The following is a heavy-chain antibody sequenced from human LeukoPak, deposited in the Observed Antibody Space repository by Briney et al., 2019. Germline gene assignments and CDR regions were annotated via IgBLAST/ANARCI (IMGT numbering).Heavy chain of an antibody. V-gene: IGHV3-23*01. CDR2: ISGSGGST. CDR1: GFTFSSYA. CDR3: AKSVAIAVAGIPAQTFDY. D-gene: IGHD6-19*01. J-gene: IGHJ4*02. Sequence: PGGSLRLSCAASGFTFSSYAMSWVRQAPGKGLEWVSAISGSGGSTYYADSVKGRFTISRDNSKNTLYLQMNSLRAEDTAVYYCAKSVAIAVAGIPAQTFDYWGQGTLVTVSS.